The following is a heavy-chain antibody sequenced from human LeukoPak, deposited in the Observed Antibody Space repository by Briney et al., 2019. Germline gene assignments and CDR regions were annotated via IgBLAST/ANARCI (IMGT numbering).Heavy chain of an antibody. J-gene: IGHJ4*02. CDR2: VYYSRST. CDR1: SDSISNYY. D-gene: IGHD6-6*01. Sequence: PSETLSLTCTISSDSISNYYWNWIRQPPGKGLEWIGYVYYSRSTYYNPSLKSRVTISVDTSKNQFSLKLSSVTAADTAVYYCARGPFVAARLYYFDYWGQGTLVTVSS. CDR3: ARGPFVAARLYYFDY. V-gene: IGHV4-59*01.